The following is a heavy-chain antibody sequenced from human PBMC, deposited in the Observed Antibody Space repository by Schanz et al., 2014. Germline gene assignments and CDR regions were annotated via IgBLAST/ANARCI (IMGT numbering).Heavy chain of an antibody. V-gene: IGHV3-23*04. D-gene: IGHD6-19*01. J-gene: IGHJ4*02. Sequence: EVQLVESGGGVVRPGGSLRLSCAASGFIFDDYGMSWVRQAPGKGLEWVSGMSGSGSTADYADSVKGRFTISRDNSKNTLYLQMNSLRAEDTAVYYCAKAGSGWSTAGYYYWGQGTLVAVSS. CDR1: GFIFDDYG. CDR2: MSGSGSTA. CDR3: AKAGSGWSTAGYYY.